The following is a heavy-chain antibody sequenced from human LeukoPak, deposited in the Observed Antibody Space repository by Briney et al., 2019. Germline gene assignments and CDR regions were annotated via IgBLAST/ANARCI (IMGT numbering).Heavy chain of an antibody. V-gene: IGHV3-66*01. CDR1: GFTVSSNY. CDR3: AREYYDYVWGSYPTDI. Sequence: PGGSLRLSCAASGFTVSSNYMSWVRQAPGKGLEWVSVIYSGGSTYYADSVKGRFTISRDNSKNTLYLQMNSLRAEDTAVYYCAREYYDYVWGSYPTDIWGQGTMVTVSS. CDR2: IYSGGST. D-gene: IGHD3-16*02. J-gene: IGHJ3*02.